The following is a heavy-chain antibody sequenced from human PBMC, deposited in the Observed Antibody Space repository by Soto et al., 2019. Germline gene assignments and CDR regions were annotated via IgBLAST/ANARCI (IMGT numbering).Heavy chain of an antibody. J-gene: IGHJ6*02. CDR3: ARDFKDIVPTILGDGGDSHYYYGMDV. D-gene: IGHD5-12*01. CDR2: IGSSSSYI. V-gene: IGHV3-21*01. Sequence: PGGSLRLSCAASGFTFSTYRMNWVRQAPGKGLEWVSSIGSSSSYIYYADSVKGRFTISRDNAKNSLYLRMNSLRAEDTAVYYCARDFKDIVPTILGDGGDSHYYYGMDVWGQGTTVTVSS. CDR1: GFTFSTYR.